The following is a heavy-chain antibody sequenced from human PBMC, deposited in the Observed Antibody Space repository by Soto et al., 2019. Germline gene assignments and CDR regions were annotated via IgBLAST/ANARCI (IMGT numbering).Heavy chain of an antibody. V-gene: IGHV1-2*04. CDR3: ARERRDIVLVPAPYGMDV. J-gene: IGHJ6*02. CDR1: GYTFTGYY. CDR2: INPNSGGT. Sequence: ASVKVSCKASGYTFTGYYMHWVRQAHGQGLEWMGWINPNSGGTNYAQKFQGWVTMTRDTSISTAYMELSRLRSDDTAVYYCARERRDIVLVPAPYGMDVWGQGTTVTVSS. D-gene: IGHD2-2*01.